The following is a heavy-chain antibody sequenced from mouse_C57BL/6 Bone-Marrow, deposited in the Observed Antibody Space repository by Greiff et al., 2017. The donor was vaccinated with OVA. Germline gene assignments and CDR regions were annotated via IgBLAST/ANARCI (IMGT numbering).Heavy chain of an antibody. J-gene: IGHJ2*01. CDR3: ARQGFYYGSSSGNFDY. D-gene: IGHD1-1*01. Sequence: EVKLVESGGGLVQPGGSLKLSCAASGFTFSDYYMYWVRQTPEKRLEWVAYISNGGGSTYYPDTVKGRFTISRDNAKNTLYLQMSRLKSEDTAMYYCARQGFYYGSSSGNFDYWGQGTTLTVSS. CDR1: GFTFSDYY. V-gene: IGHV5-12*01. CDR2: ISNGGGST.